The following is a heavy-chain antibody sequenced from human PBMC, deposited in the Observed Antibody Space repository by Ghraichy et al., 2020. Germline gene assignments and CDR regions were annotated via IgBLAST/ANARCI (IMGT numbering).Heavy chain of an antibody. V-gene: IGHV4-59*01. J-gene: IGHJ2*01. Sequence: SETLSLTCTVSGGSISSYYWSWIRQPPGKGLEWIGYIYYSGSTNYNPSLKSRVTISVDTSKNQFSLKLSSVTAADTAVYYCARGYYDSSGYYPLPWYFDLWGRGTLVTVSS. CDR1: GGSISSYY. D-gene: IGHD3-22*01. CDR2: IYYSGST. CDR3: ARGYYDSSGYYPLPWYFDL.